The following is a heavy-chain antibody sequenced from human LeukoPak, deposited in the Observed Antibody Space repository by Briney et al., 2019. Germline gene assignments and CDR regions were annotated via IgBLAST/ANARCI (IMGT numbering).Heavy chain of an antibody. V-gene: IGHV3-23*01. D-gene: IGHD4/OR15-4a*01. Sequence: GGTLRLSCAASGFTFSSYGMSWVRQAPGKGLEWVSGISGSGTTTYYADSVKGRFTISRDNSKNTLYLQMNSLRADDTAVYYCARRAGAYSHPYDYWGQGTLVTVSS. CDR1: GFTFSSYG. CDR2: ISGSGTTT. CDR3: ARRAGAYSHPYDY. J-gene: IGHJ4*02.